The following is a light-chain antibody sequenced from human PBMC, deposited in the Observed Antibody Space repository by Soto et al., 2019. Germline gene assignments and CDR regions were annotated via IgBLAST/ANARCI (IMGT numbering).Light chain of an antibody. Sequence: DIQLTQSPSFLSASVGDRVTITCRASQGISSYLAWYQQKPGKAPKLLIYAASTLQSGVPSRFSGSGSGTECTLTISSLQPEDVATYYCQQLNSYFGQGTRLEIK. J-gene: IGKJ5*01. CDR1: QGISSY. CDR2: AAS. CDR3: QQLNSY. V-gene: IGKV1-9*01.